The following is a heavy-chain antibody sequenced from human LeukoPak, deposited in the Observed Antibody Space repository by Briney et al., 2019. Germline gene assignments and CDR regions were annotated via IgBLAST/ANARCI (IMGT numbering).Heavy chain of an antibody. Sequence: SETLSLTCTVSGGSINSYYGSWTRQPPGKGLEWIGYVSNSGSTNYNPSLESRVTISIDMSKKQFSLKLNSVTAEDTAVYYCARGMRRYSDYWGQGTLVTVSS. J-gene: IGHJ4*02. CDR3: ARGMRRYSDY. CDR2: VSNSGST. CDR1: GGSINSYY. V-gene: IGHV4-59*01. D-gene: IGHD2-8*01.